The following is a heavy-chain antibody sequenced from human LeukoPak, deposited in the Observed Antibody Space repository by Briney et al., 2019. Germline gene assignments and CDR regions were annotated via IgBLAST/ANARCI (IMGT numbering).Heavy chain of an antibody. Sequence: PGGSLRLSCAASGFTFSSYAMSWVRQAPGKGLEWVSAISGSGGSTYYADSVRGRFTISRDNSKNTLYLQMNSLRAEDTAVYYCARITYYYGSGSYSFDYWGQGTLVTVSS. CDR1: GFTFSSYA. V-gene: IGHV3-23*01. J-gene: IGHJ4*02. CDR3: ARITYYYGSGSYSFDY. D-gene: IGHD3-10*01. CDR2: ISGSGGST.